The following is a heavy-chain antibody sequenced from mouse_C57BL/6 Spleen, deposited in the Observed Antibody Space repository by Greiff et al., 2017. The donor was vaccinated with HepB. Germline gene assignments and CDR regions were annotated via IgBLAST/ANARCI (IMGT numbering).Heavy chain of an antibody. J-gene: IGHJ4*01. V-gene: IGHV2-5*01. CDR2: IWRGGST. Sequence: QVQLQQSGPGLVQPSQSLSITCTVSGFSLTSYGVHWVRQSPGKGLEWLGVIWRGGSTDYNAAFMSRLSITKDNSKSEVFFKMNSLQADDHAIYYCAKNWVLYDGYYVAMDYWGQGTSVTVSS. D-gene: IGHD2-3*01. CDR1: GFSLTSYG. CDR3: AKNWVLYDGYYVAMDY.